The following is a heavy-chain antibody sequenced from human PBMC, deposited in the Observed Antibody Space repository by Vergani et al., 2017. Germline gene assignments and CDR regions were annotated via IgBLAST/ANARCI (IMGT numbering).Heavy chain of an antibody. V-gene: IGHV2-5*04. CDR1: GFSLNTRGVS. CDR2: IYWNDDQ. Sequence: ITLKESGPTLVKPTQTLTLTCTFSGFSLNTRGVSVAWIRQPPGKALDWLALIYWNDDQHYSPSLNNRVTITKDTSKNQVVLTMTNMDYVDTGTYYCVYRKSECGTTGCSCPFYYCDYMDDWGKGTTVTVSS. CDR3: VYRKSECGTTGCSCPFYYCDYMDD. J-gene: IGHJ6*03. D-gene: IGHD1-7*01.